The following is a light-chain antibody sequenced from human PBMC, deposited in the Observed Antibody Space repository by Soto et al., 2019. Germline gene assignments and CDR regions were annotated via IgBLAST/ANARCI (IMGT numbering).Light chain of an antibody. CDR1: SSDVGGYDY. CDR3: SAYTTSIPLI. Sequence: SVRTQPAWVSGSPGQSVTMSCTGTSSDVGGYDYVSWYQQHPGTAPKLILYEVNNRPSGVSNRFSGSKSGNTASLIISGLQTEDEANYYCSAYTTSIPLIFGTGTNVTVL. CDR2: EVN. V-gene: IGLV2-14*01. J-gene: IGLJ1*01.